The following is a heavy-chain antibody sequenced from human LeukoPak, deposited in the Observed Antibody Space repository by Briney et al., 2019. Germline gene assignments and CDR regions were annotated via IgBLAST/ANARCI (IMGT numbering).Heavy chain of an antibody. D-gene: IGHD6-6*01. V-gene: IGHV4-4*02. Sequence: SETLSLTCAVSGGSISSSNWWSWVRQPPGKGLEWIGETHHSGSTIYNPSLKSRVTVSVDKSKNQFSLKLNSVTAADTAVYYCARLYSSSSPFDYWGQGTLVTVSS. CDR2: THHSGST. CDR3: ARLYSSSSPFDY. CDR1: GGSISSSNW. J-gene: IGHJ4*02.